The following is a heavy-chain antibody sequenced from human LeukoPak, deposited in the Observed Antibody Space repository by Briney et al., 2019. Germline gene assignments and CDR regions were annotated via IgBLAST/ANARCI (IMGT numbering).Heavy chain of an antibody. V-gene: IGHV3-48*01. D-gene: IGHD6-19*01. CDR1: GFTFNTYT. CDR2: ISGSSGII. J-gene: IGHJ4*02. Sequence: GGSLRLSCAASGFTFNTYTMNWVRQAPGKGLEWVSYISGSSGIIDYADSVRGRFTISRDNSKNTLYLQMNSLRAEDTAVYYCGKLGGSSGYFPFDYWGQGTLVTVSS. CDR3: GKLGGSSGYFPFDY.